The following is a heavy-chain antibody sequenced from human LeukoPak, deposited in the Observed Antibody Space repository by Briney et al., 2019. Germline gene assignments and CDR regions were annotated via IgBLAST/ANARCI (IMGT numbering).Heavy chain of an antibody. CDR3: ARITIFPPVYYYYGMDV. CDR1: GGSFSGYY. CDR2: INHSGST. J-gene: IGHJ6*02. V-gene: IGHV4-34*01. Sequence: EPSETLSLTCAVYGGSFSGYYWSWIRQPPGKGLEWIGEINHSGSTNYNPSLKSRVTISVDTSKNQFSLRLSSVTAADTAVYYCARITIFPPVYYYYGMDVWGQGTTVTVSS. D-gene: IGHD3-9*01.